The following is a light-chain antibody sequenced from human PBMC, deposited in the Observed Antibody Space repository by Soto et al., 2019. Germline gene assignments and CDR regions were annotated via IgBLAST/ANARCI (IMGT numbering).Light chain of an antibody. Sequence: QSVLTQPPSVSGAPGQRVTISCTGSSSNIGAGYDVHWYQQFPGTTPKFLIYGNTNRPSGVPDRFSASKSGTSASLDITGLQAEDEAEYFCQSYDSSLSVLYVFGTGTKLTVL. J-gene: IGLJ1*01. CDR1: SSNIGAGYD. CDR2: GNT. CDR3: QSYDSSLSVLYV. V-gene: IGLV1-40*01.